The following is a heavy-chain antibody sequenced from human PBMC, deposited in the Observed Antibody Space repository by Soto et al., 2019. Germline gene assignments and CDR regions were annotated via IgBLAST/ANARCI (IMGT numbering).Heavy chain of an antibody. CDR2: IYYSGST. Sequence: AETLSLTCTVSGGSISSSRSYWGWIRQPPGKGLECIGSIYYSGSTYYSPSLKSRVTISVDTSKNQFSLKLSSVTAADTAVYYCARRGLVGATTFDYWGQGTLVTVSS. J-gene: IGHJ4*02. D-gene: IGHD1-26*01. V-gene: IGHV4-39*01. CDR1: GGSISSSRSY. CDR3: ARRGLVGATTFDY.